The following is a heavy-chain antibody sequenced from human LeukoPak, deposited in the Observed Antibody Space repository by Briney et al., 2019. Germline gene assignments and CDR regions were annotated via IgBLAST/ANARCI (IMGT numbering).Heavy chain of an antibody. CDR2: ISYDGSNK. V-gene: IGHV3-30*04. J-gene: IGHJ3*02. Sequence: PGRSLRLSCAASGFTFSSYAMHWVRQAPGKGLEWVAVISYDGSNKYYADSVKGRFTISRDNSKNTLYPQMNSLRAEDTAVYYCARIVVVPAASPDAFDIWGQGTMVTVSS. D-gene: IGHD2-2*01. CDR1: GFTFSSYA. CDR3: ARIVVVPAASPDAFDI.